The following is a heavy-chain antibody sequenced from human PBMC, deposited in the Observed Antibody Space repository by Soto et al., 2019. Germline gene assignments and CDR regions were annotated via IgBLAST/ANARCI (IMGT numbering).Heavy chain of an antibody. J-gene: IGHJ4*02. Sequence: QVQLQESGPGLVTPSETLSLTCTVSGGSINSYYWSWIRQPPGKGLEWIGYIYYSGSTNYNPSLKSRVTISVDTSKNQFSLKLSSVTAADTAVYYCARRYGGNFDYWGQGTLVTVSS. CDR3: ARRYGGNFDY. D-gene: IGHD1-26*01. CDR1: GGSINSYY. CDR2: IYYSGST. V-gene: IGHV4-59*01.